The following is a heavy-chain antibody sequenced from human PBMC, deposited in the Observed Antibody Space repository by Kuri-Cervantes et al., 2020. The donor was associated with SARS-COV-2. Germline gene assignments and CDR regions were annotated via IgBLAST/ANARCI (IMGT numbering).Heavy chain of an antibody. CDR3: ARDGPRGFYYDSSGYSDWFDP. J-gene: IGHJ5*02. CDR2: ISSSSSYI. V-gene: IGHV3-21*01. CDR1: GFTFSSYS. Sequence: GESLKISCAASGFTFSSYSMNWVRQAPGKGLEWVSSISSSSSYIYYADSVKGRFTISRDNAKNSLYLQMNSLRAEDAAVYYCARDGPRGFYYDSSGYSDWFDPWGQGTLVTVYS. D-gene: IGHD3-22*01.